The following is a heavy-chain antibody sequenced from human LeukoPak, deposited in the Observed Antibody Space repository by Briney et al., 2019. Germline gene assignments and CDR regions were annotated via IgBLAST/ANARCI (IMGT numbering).Heavy chain of an antibody. CDR1: GGSISSYY. CDR2: IYYSGST. V-gene: IGHV4-39*01. J-gene: IGHJ4*02. D-gene: IGHD3-10*01. Sequence: SETLSLTCTVSGGSISSYYWGWIRQPPGKGLEWIGSIYYSGSTYYNPSLKSRVTISVDTSKNQFSLKLSSVTAADTAVYYCARGSFYGYRPEWDYWGQGTLVTVSS. CDR3: ARGSFYGYRPEWDY.